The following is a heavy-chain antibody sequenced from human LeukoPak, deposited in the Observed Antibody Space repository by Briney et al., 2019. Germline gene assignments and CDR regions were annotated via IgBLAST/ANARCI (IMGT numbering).Heavy chain of an antibody. Sequence: ASVKVSCKASGGTFSSYAISWVRQAPGQGLEWMGWINPNSGGTNYAQKFQGRVTMTRDTSISTAYMELSRLRSDDTAVYYCARGGNWNSASYPRPPDYWGQGTLVTVSS. CDR3: ARGGNWNSASYPRPPDY. CDR2: INPNSGGT. J-gene: IGHJ4*02. V-gene: IGHV1-2*02. CDR1: GGTFSSYA. D-gene: IGHD1-7*01.